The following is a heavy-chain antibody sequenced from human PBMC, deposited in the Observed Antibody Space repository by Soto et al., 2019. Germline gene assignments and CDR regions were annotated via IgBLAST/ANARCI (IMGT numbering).Heavy chain of an antibody. D-gene: IGHD1-1*01. J-gene: IGHJ6*02. CDR1: GFTFSSYA. CDR3: AREGSSSSEALETIHYGMDV. V-gene: IGHV3-30-3*01. Sequence: QVQLVESGGGVLQPGRSLRLSCAASGFTFSSYAMHWVRQAPGKGLEWVAVISYDGSSEDYADSVKGRFPISRDNSKNTLYVQMNSLRAEDTGVYYCAREGSSSSEALETIHYGMDVWGQGTTVTVSS. CDR2: ISYDGSSE.